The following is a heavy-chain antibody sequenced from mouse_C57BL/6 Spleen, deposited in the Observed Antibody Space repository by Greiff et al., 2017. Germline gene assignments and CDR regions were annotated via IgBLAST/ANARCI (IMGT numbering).Heavy chain of an antibody. Sequence: VQLQQPGAELVKPGASVKLSCKASGYTFTSYWMHWVKQRPGQGLEWIGMIHPNSGSTNYNEKFKSKVTLTVDKSSSTAYMQLSSLTSEDSAVYYCVRWGYGSSYGYFDVWGTGTTVTVSS. CDR2: IHPNSGST. J-gene: IGHJ1*03. D-gene: IGHD1-1*01. CDR1: GYTFTSYW. V-gene: IGHV1-64*01. CDR3: VRWGYGSSYGYFDV.